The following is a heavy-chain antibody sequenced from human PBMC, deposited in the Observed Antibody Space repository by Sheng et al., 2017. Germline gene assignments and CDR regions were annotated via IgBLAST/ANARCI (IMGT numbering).Heavy chain of an antibody. CDR3: ARATLRGRAFDI. V-gene: IGHV4-39*07. D-gene: IGHD3-10*01. CDR1: GVSIDSINYY. CDR2: IYDYGTT. J-gene: IGHJ3*02. Sequence: QLQLQELGPRLVKPSETLSLTCDVSGVSIDSINYYWGWVRQPPGKGLDWIGSIYDYGTTYYTPSLRSRVTISLDTSKNQFSLKLKSVTAADTAVYFCARATLRGRAFDIWGQGTMVTSLQ.